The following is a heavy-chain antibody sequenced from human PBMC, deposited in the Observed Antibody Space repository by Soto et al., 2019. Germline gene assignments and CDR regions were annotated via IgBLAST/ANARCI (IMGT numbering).Heavy chain of an antibody. J-gene: IGHJ4*02. CDR1: GYTFTSYA. D-gene: IGHD4-4*01. CDR2: INAGNSNT. CDR3: ARSGGTVTLGY. Sequence: ASVKVSCKASGYTFTSYAMHWVRQAPGQRLEWMGWINAGNSNTKYSQKFQGRVTITRDTSASTAYMELSSLRSEDTAVYYCARSGGTVTLGYWGQGTLVTVSS. V-gene: IGHV1-3*01.